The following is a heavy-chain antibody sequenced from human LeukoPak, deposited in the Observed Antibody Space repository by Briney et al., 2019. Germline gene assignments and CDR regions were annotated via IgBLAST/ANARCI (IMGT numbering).Heavy chain of an antibody. Sequence: GGSLRLSCAASGFTFSNAQMSWVRQAPGKGLQWVGRIESKTDGGTTDYAAPVKGRSTISRDDSKNTLYLQMNSLRTEDTAVYYCTTGILDYWGQGTLVTVSS. J-gene: IGHJ4*02. V-gene: IGHV3-15*04. CDR3: TTGILDY. CDR1: GFTFSNAQ. CDR2: IESKTDGGTT.